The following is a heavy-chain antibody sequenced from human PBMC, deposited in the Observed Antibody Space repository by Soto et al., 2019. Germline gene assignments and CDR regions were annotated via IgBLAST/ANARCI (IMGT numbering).Heavy chain of an antibody. CDR1: GASISSYY. V-gene: IGHV4-59*01. Sequence: QVQLQESGPGLVKPSETLSLTCTVSGASISSYYWSWIRQPPGKGLEWLGYIYYSGSTNYNPSLKSRLTISVDTSKNQFSLKLSSVTAADTAVYYCAREGRIVGATDFDYWGQGTLVTVSS. CDR3: AREGRIVGATDFDY. CDR2: IYYSGST. J-gene: IGHJ4*02. D-gene: IGHD1-26*01.